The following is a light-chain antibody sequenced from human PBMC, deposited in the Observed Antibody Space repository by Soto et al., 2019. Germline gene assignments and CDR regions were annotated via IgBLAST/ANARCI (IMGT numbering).Light chain of an antibody. CDR2: VNSDGSH. CDR1: SRHSDYA. CDR3: QAWDTRIGVV. Sequence: QPVLTQSPSASASLGASVKLTCTLSSRHSDYAIVWHQQQPEKGPRYLMKVNSDGSHNKGDGIPHRFSGSSSGAERYLTISGLQSEDEADYFCQAWDTRIGVVFGGGTKLTVL. V-gene: IGLV4-69*01. J-gene: IGLJ2*01.